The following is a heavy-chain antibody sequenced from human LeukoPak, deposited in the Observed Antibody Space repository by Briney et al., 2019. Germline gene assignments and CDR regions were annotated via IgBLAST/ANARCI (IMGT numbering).Heavy chain of an antibody. J-gene: IGHJ6*03. CDR2: ISAYNGNT. Sequence: GASVKVSCKASGYTFTSYGISWVRQAPGQGLEWMGWISAYNGNTNYAQKLQGRVTMTTDTSTSTAYMELRSLRSDDTAVYYCARDLVLAEYYYYYMDVWGKGTTVTVSS. CDR3: ARDLVLAEYYYYYMDV. CDR1: GYTFTSYG. V-gene: IGHV1-18*01. D-gene: IGHD3-3*02.